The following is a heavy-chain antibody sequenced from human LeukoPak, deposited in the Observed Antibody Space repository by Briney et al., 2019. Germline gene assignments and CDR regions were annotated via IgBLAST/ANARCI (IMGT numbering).Heavy chain of an antibody. CDR3: ASLYSGSYYALDY. D-gene: IGHD1-26*01. CDR1: GGSISSSRYY. J-gene: IGHJ4*02. V-gene: IGHV4-39*07. CDR2: INHSGST. Sequence: SETLSLTCTVSGGSISSSRYYWAWVRQPPGKGLEWIGEINHSGSTNYNPSLKSRVTISVDTSKNQFSLKLSSVTAADTAVYYCASLYSGSYYALDYWGQGTLVTVSS.